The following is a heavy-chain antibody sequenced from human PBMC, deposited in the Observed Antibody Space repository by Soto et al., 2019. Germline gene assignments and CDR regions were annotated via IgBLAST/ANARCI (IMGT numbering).Heavy chain of an antibody. V-gene: IGHV4-61*01. D-gene: IGHD5-18*01. CDR2: IYHSGST. J-gene: IGHJ1*01. CDR3: ARGGYYEYFQY. Sequence: QVQLQESGPGLVKPSETLSLTCTVPGDSVSSDSYYWSWIRHPPGKGLEWIGYIYHSGSTNYNPSLKSRVSISVDTSKNQFSLTLSSVTAADTAVYYCARGGYYEYFQYWGQGTLVTVSS. CDR1: GDSVSSDSYY.